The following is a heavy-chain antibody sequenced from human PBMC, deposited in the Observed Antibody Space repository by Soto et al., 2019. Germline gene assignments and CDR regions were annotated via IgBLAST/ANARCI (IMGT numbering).Heavy chain of an antibody. CDR3: ARSSPLMIAGLDV. Sequence: EVQLMESGGGLVQPGGPLRLSCVGSGFTFRTYAMNWVRQAPGKGLEWVSSISGSGDSRFYADSVKGRFSISRDSLKNTVFLQLNSLRVDDTAGYFCARSSPLMIAGLDVWGQGTTVTVS. V-gene: IGHV3-23*01. CDR2: ISGSGDSR. J-gene: IGHJ6*02. CDR1: GFTFRTYA. D-gene: IGHD3-22*01.